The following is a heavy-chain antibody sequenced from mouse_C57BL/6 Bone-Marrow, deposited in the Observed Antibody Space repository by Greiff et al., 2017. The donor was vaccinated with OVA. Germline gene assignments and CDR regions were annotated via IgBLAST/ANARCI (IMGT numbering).Heavy chain of an antibody. CDR1: GYTFTSYG. CDR3: ARGGYWYFDV. V-gene: IGHV1-81*01. Sequence: VQLQQSGAELARPGASVKLSCKASGYTFTSYGISWVKQRTGQGLEWIGEISPRSGNTYYNEKFKGKATLTADKSSSTAYMELRSLTSEDSAVYFCARGGYWYFDVWGTGTTVTVSS. CDR2: ISPRSGNT. J-gene: IGHJ1*03.